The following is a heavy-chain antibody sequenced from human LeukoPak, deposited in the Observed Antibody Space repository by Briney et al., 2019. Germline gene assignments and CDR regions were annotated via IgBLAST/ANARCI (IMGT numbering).Heavy chain of an antibody. CDR1: GFTNSNSS. Sequence: SVKVSCKASGFTNSNSSVQWVRLARGQRPEWIGWIVVGTGKTNYAQRLQERVTITRDMSTGTVDMELSSLRVEDTAVYYCARDAQELFFSWGQGTLVTVSS. CDR2: IVVGTGKT. J-gene: IGHJ5*02. V-gene: IGHV1-58*01. D-gene: IGHD3-16*01. CDR3: ARDAQELFFS.